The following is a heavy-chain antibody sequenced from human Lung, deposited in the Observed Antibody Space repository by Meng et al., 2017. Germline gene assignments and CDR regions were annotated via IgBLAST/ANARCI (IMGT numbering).Heavy chain of an antibody. Sequence: GGSLRLSCVASGFTFSNYAMSWVRQAPGKGLEWVSSITDNGDGTHYPDSVKGRFNISRDNSKDTLYLQMNSRRVDDTAVYYCAEDIKPTGFRDSWQNDYWGQGTLVTVSS. V-gene: IGHV3-23*01. CDR1: GFTFSNYA. CDR2: ITDNGDGT. CDR3: AEDIKPTGFRDSWQNDY. D-gene: IGHD6-13*01. J-gene: IGHJ4*01.